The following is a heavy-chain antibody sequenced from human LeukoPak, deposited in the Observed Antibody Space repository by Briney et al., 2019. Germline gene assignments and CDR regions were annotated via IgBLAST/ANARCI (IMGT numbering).Heavy chain of an antibody. J-gene: IGHJ4*02. D-gene: IGHD3-9*01. V-gene: IGHV4-4*07. Sequence: SETLSLTCTVSGGSISSYYWSWIRQPPGKGLEWIGRIYTSGSTNYNPSLKSRVTISVDTSKNQFSLKLSSVTAADTAVYYCARDRSRDDILTGYASLDYWGQGTLVTVS. CDR2: IYTSGST. CDR1: GGSISSYY. CDR3: ARDRSRDDILTGYASLDY.